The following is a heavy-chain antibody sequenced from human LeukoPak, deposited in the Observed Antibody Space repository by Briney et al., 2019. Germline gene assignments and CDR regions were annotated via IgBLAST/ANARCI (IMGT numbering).Heavy chain of an antibody. CDR2: ISGSGGRT. V-gene: IGHV3-23*01. CDR1: GFTFTSYA. Sequence: GGSLRLSCAASGFTFTSYAMTWVRQAPGKGLEWVSGISGSGGRTFCADSVKGRFTISRDNSNNTLYLQMNSLRADDTAVYYCAKDPGDYWGQGTLVTVSS. CDR3: AKDPGDY. J-gene: IGHJ4*02.